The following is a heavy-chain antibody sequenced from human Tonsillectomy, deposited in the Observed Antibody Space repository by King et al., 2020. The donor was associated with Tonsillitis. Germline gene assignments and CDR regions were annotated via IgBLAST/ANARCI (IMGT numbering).Heavy chain of an antibody. V-gene: IGHV4-39*01. D-gene: IGHD2-8*01. Sequence: QLQESGPGLVKPSETLSLTCIVSGGSISSSSYFWGWIRQPPGKGLEWIGSIYESGSTYYNPSLKSRVTISADTSKNQFSLKLSSVTAADTAVYYCVGGVTSGIDYWGQGTRVTVSS. CDR3: VGGVTSGIDY. J-gene: IGHJ4*02. CDR2: IYESGST. CDR1: GGSISSSSYF.